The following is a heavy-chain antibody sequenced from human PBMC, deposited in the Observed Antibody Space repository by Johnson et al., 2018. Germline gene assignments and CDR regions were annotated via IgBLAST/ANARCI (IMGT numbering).Heavy chain of an antibody. Sequence: VQLVESGGGPVKPGGSLRLSCAASGFTFSSYSMNWVRQAPGKGLEWVSSISSSSRYIYYADSVKGRFTISRDNAKNSLYLQMNSLRAEDTAVFYRARDTEYYDSSGYYYFHDACDLWGQGTMVTVSS. CDR3: ARDTEYYDSSGYYYFHDACDL. CDR2: ISSSSRYI. D-gene: IGHD3-22*01. J-gene: IGHJ3*01. CDR1: GFTFSSYS. V-gene: IGHV3-21*01.